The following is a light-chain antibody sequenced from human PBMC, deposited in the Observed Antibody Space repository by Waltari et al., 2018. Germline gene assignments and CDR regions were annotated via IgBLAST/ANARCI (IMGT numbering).Light chain of an antibody. V-gene: IGKV3-11*01. Sequence: EIVLTQSPANLSLSPGERATLFCRASQSVSTYFAWYQQKPGQAPRRLIYDTSNRAAGIPARFTGRGSGTDFTLTISGREPEDFAVYYCQQGSTFGQGTRLEIK. J-gene: IGKJ5*01. CDR3: QQGST. CDR2: DTS. CDR1: QSVSTY.